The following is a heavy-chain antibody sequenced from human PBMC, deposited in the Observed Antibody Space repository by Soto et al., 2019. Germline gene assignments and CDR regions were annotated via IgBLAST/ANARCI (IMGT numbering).Heavy chain of an antibody. CDR3: ARVSSSIVVVPDYGMDV. V-gene: IGHV1-18*04. D-gene: IGHD2-2*01. CDR1: GYTFISHG. J-gene: IGHJ6*02. Sequence: ASVKVSCKASGYTFISHGIRWVRQAPGHGLEWMGWISGKNGNTKFAQKFQGRVTLTTDTSTSTAYMEVRSLRTDDTAVYYCARVSSSIVVVPDYGMDVWGQGTTVTVSS. CDR2: ISGKNGNT.